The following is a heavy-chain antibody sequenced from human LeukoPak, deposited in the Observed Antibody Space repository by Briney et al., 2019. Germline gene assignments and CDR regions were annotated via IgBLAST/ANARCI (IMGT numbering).Heavy chain of an antibody. Sequence: ASVKVSCKASGYTFTSYDINWVRQAPGQGLEWMGWMNPNSGNTGYAQKFQGRVTITRNTSISTAYMELSSLRSEDTAVYYCARGFVEPQAYYFDYWGQGTLVTVSS. CDR2: MNPNSGNT. D-gene: IGHD3-10*01. J-gene: IGHJ4*02. V-gene: IGHV1-8*03. CDR3: ARGFVEPQAYYFDY. CDR1: GYTFTSYD.